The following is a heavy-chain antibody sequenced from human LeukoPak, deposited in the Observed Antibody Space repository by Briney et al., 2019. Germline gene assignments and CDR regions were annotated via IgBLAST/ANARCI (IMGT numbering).Heavy chain of an antibody. D-gene: IGHD3-22*01. V-gene: IGHV1-18*01. CDR3: ARDVDRPLNYYDSSGDYGMDV. CDR1: GYTFTSYG. CDR2: ISAYNGNT. J-gene: IGHJ6*02. Sequence: ASVKVSCKASGYTFTSYGISWVRQAPGQGLEWMGWISAYNGNTNYAQKLQSRVTMTTDTSTSTAYMELRSLRSDDTAVYYCARDVDRPLNYYDSSGDYGMDVWGQGTTVTVSS.